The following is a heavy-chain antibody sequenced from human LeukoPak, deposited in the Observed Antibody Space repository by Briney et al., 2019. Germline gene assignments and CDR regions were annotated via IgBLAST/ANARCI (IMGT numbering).Heavy chain of an antibody. CDR1: GGTFSSYA. V-gene: IGHV1-69*01. CDR2: IIPIFGTA. D-gene: IGHD3-16*02. CDR3: ARVRSGYDYVWGSYRYYLDY. Sequence: AASVTVSCTASGGTFSSYAISWVRQAPGQGLEWMGGIIPIFGTANYAQKFQGRVTITADESTSTAYMELSSLRSEDTAVYYCARVRSGYDYVWGSYRYYLDYWGQGTLVTVSS. J-gene: IGHJ4*02.